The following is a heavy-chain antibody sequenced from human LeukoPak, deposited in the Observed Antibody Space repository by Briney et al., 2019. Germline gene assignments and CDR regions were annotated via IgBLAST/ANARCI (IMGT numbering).Heavy chain of an antibody. CDR3: ARVGSDGSYFDS. D-gene: IGHD1-26*01. V-gene: IGHV4-4*07. Sequence: SETLSLTCTVSGHSITNYYWSWIRQPAGKGLEFIGRIYASGSANYNPSLQSRVTMSVDTSNSQFSLKLNSVTTADTAVYYCARVGSDGSYFDSWGQGTLVTVSS. J-gene: IGHJ4*02. CDR2: IYASGSA. CDR1: GHSITNYY.